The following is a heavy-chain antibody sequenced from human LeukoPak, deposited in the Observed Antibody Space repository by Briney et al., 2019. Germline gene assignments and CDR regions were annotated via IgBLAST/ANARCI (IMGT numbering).Heavy chain of an antibody. D-gene: IGHD6-19*01. CDR2: INPNSGGT. J-gene: IGHJ4*02. V-gene: IGHV1-2*02. Sequence: ASVKVSCKASGYTFTGYYMHWVRQAPGQGLEWMGWINPNSGGTNYAQKFQGRVTMTRDTSISTAYMELSRLRSDDTAVYYCAREYSSGWVHDFGYWGQGTLVTVSS. CDR1: GYTFTGYY. CDR3: AREYSSGWVHDFGY.